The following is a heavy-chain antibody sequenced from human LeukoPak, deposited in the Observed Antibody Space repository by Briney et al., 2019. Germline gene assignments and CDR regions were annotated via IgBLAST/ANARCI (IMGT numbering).Heavy chain of an antibody. CDR2: IRNKAYGGTA. CDR3: SREVRYFDWFQADY. D-gene: IGHD3-9*01. Sequence: PGRSQRLSCSASGFTFGDYSMIWFRQAPGKGLEWVGFIRNKAYGGTAEYAASVKGRFTISRDDSESIAYLQMDSLKTEDTAVYYCSREVRYFDWFQADYWGQGTLVTVSS. J-gene: IGHJ4*02. CDR1: GFTFGDYS. V-gene: IGHV3-49*03.